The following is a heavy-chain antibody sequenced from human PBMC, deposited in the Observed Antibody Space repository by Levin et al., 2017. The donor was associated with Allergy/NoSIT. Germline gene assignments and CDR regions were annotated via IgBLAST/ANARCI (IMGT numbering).Heavy chain of an antibody. J-gene: IGHJ6*02. Sequence: RAGGSLRLSCAGSGFIFINDYMHWVRQAPGKGLEYVSGIKTNGDSTYGNSVKGRFSISRDNSKNTVYLQMGSLTTEDTAVYYCVRDFYGMDVWGQGTTVTVSS. V-gene: IGHV3-64*01. CDR1: GFIFINDY. CDR2: IKTNGDST. CDR3: VRDFYGMDV.